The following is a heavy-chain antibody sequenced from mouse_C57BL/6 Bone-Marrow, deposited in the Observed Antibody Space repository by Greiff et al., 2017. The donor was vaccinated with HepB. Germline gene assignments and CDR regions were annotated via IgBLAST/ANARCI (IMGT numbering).Heavy chain of an antibody. V-gene: IGHV1-85*01. J-gene: IGHJ2*01. D-gene: IGHD1-1*01. Sequence: QVQLKQSGPELVKPGASVKLSCKASGYTFTSYDINWVKQRPGQGLEWIGWIYPRDGSTKYNEKFKGKATLTVDTSSSTAYMELHSLTSEDSAVYFCARRLYYYGSSYYFDYWGQGTTLTVSS. CDR2: IYPRDGST. CDR3: ARRLYYYGSSYYFDY. CDR1: GYTFTSYD.